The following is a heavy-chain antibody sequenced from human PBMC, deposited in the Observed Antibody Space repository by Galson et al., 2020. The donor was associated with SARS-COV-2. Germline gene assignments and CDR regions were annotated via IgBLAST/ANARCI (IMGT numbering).Heavy chain of an antibody. CDR3: AHSGVYSGSGTTIHWFDP. CDR1: GFSLSTSGVG. D-gene: IGHD3-10*01. J-gene: IGHJ5*02. V-gene: IGHV2-5*02. Sequence: SGPTLVKPTQTLTLTCTFSGFSLSTSGVGVGWIRQPPGKAPEWLGFIYRDDDRRYSPSLKSRLTITKDTSKNQVVLTMTNMDPVDTATYYCAHSGVYSGSGTTIHWFDPWGQGTLVIVSS. CDR2: IYRDDDR.